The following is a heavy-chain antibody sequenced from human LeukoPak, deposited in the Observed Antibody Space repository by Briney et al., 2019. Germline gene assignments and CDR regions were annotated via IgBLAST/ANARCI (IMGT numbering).Heavy chain of an antibody. J-gene: IGHJ4*02. CDR2: IWYDGSNK. CDR3: TTGRLGELHFDY. V-gene: IGHV3-33*01. Sequence: GGSLRLSCAASGFTFSSYGMHWVRQAPGKGLEWVAVIWYDGSNKYYADSVKGRFTISRDNSKNTLYLQMNSLRAEDTAVYYCTTGRLGELHFDYWGQGTLVTVSS. D-gene: IGHD3-16*01. CDR1: GFTFSSYG.